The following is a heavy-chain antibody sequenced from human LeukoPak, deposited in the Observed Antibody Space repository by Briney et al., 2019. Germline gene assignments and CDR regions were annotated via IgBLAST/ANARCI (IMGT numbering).Heavy chain of an antibody. CDR1: GFTFSSYG. V-gene: IGHV3-30*02. D-gene: IGHD3-22*01. CDR2: IRYDGSNK. CDR3: AKDSVLYYYDSSGYAPFEY. Sequence: PGGSLRLSCAASGFTFSSYGMHLVRQAPGKGLEWVAFIRYDGSNKYYADSVKGRFTISRDNSKNTLYLQMNSLRAEDTAVYYCAKDSVLYYYDSSGYAPFEYWGQGTLVTVSS. J-gene: IGHJ4*02.